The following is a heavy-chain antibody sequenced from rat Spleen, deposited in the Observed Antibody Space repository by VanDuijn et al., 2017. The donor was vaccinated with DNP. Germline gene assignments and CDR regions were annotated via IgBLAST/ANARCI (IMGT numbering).Heavy chain of an antibody. D-gene: IGHD5-1*01. CDR1: GFSLTSSG. CDR3: TRDPNWYYFDY. CDR2: ISSGGGT. J-gene: IGHJ2*01. Sequence: QVQLKESGPGLVQPSQTLSLTCTVSGFSLTSSGISWVRQPPGKGLEWIAAISSGGGTYYNSVLKSRLSINRDTSKTQVFLTMNSMQTEDTGIYFCTRDPNWYYFDYWGQGVKVTVSA. V-gene: IGHV2S12*01.